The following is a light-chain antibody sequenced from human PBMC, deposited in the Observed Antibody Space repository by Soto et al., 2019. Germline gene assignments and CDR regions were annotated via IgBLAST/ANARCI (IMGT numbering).Light chain of an antibody. V-gene: IGLV2-14*01. CDR3: CSKTSSSTYV. J-gene: IGLJ1*01. Sequence: QSVLPQPASVSGSPGQSITISCTGTSSDIGGYNYVSWYQQHPGEAPKLVIYEVCNRPSGVSNRFSGSKSGNTASLTISGLQADDEADYYCCSKTSSSTYVFGSGTKLTVL. CDR1: SSDIGGYNY. CDR2: EVC.